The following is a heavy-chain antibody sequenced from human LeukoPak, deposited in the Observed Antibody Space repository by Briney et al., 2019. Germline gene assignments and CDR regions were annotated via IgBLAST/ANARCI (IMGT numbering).Heavy chain of an antibody. J-gene: IGHJ4*02. Sequence: PGGSLRLSCAASGFTFSSYSMNWVRQAPGKGLEWVLSISSSSSYIYYADSVKGRFTISRDNAKNSLYLQMNSLRAEDTAVYYCARVRVGATTYNFDYWGQGTLVTVSS. CDR1: GFTFSSYS. V-gene: IGHV3-21*01. CDR3: ARVRVGATTYNFDY. CDR2: ISSSSSYI. D-gene: IGHD1-26*01.